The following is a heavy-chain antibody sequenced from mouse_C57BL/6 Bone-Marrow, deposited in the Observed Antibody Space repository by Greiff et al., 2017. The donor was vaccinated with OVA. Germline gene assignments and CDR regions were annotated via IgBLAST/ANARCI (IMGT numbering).Heavy chain of an antibody. CDR1: GYTFTTYP. J-gene: IGHJ3*01. CDR3: ARPGDYDGDWFAY. Sequence: VKLQQSGAELVKPGASVKMSCKASGYTFTTYPIEWMKQNHGKSLEWIGNFHPYNDDTKYNEKFKGKATLTVEKSSSTVYLELSRLTSDDSAVYSCARPGDYDGDWFAYWGQGTLVTVSA. D-gene: IGHD2-4*01. CDR2: FHPYNDDT. V-gene: IGHV1-47*01.